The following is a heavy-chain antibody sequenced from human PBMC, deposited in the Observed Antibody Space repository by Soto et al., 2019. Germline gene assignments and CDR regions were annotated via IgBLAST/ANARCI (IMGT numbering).Heavy chain of an antibody. CDR3: ARRRGYIGDDHYYYFEMGV. D-gene: IGHD5-18*01. Sequence: ASVKVSCKASGYTFTSYDIYWVRQATGQGLECMGCLNPNTGNSGYAQNFQGRVTMTSDTSISTANMELSSLRSEDTAVYYCARRRGYIGDDHYYYFEMGVWGQGTTVTVSS. J-gene: IGHJ6*02. CDR2: LNPNTGNS. V-gene: IGHV1-8*01. CDR1: GYTFTSYD.